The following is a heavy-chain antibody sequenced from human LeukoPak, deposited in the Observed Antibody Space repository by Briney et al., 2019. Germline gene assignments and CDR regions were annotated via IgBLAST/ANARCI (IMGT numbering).Heavy chain of an antibody. D-gene: IGHD3-3*01. CDR1: GGTFSSYA. CDR2: IIPIFGTA. Sequence: ASVKVSCKASGGTFSSYAISWVRQAPGQGLEWMGGIIPIFGTANYAQKFQGRVTITADESTSTAYMELSSLRSEDTAVYYRARGADTIYYYYYMDVWGKGTTVTISS. CDR3: ARGADTIYYYYYMDV. V-gene: IGHV1-69*13. J-gene: IGHJ6*03.